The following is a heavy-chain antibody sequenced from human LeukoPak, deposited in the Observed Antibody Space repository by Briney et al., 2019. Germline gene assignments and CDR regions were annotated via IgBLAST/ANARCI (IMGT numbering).Heavy chain of an antibody. CDR3: ARGGYCSSTSCYVGDFGY. D-gene: IGHD2-2*01. Sequence: SETLSLTCTVSGGSISSYYWSWIRQPPGKGLEWIGYIYYSGSTNYNPSLKSRVTISVDTSKNQFSLKLSSVTAADTAVYYCARGGYCSSTSCYVGDFGYWGQGTLVTVSS. V-gene: IGHV4-59*01. CDR1: GGSISSYY. CDR2: IYYSGST. J-gene: IGHJ4*02.